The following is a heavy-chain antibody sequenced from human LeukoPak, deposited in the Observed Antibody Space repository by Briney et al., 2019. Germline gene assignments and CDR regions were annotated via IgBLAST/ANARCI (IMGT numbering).Heavy chain of an antibody. J-gene: IGHJ4*02. V-gene: IGHV3-21*01. D-gene: IGHD4-11*01. CDR1: GFTFSSSA. Sequence: GGSLRLSCAASGFTFSSSAMDWVRQAPGKGLEWVSSINNVGSHIYYAGSVRGRFTISRDNAKNLLYLQMDSLRAEDTAVYYCARDPTQYLRYGYFDYWGQGTLVTVSS. CDR3: ARDPTQYLRYGYFDY. CDR2: INNVGSHI.